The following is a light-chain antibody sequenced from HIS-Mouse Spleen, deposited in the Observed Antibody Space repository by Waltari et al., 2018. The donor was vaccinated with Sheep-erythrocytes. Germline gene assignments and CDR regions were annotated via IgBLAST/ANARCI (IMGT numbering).Light chain of an antibody. V-gene: IGLV3-10*01. Sequence: SYELTQPPSVPVSPGQTARITCSGAALPTKYAYWYQQKSGQAPVLVIYEDSKRPSGIPERFSGSSSGTMATLTISGAQVEDEADYYCYSTDSSGNHRVFGGGTKLTVL. CDR2: EDS. J-gene: IGLJ2*01. CDR3: YSTDSSGNHRV. CDR1: ALPTKY.